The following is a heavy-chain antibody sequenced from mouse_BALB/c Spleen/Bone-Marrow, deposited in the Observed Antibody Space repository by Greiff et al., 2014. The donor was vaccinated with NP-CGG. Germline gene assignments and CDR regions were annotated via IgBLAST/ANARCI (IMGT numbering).Heavy chain of an antibody. CDR3: ARGREAMDY. J-gene: IGHJ4*01. Sequence: EVQLQQSGAELVWPGALVKLSCKASGFNIKDYYMHWVKQRPEQGLEWIGWIDPENGNTIYDPKFQGKASITADTSSNTAYLQLSSLTSEDTAVYYCARGREAMDYWGQGTSVTVSS. CDR1: GFNIKDYY. V-gene: IGHV14-1*02. CDR2: IDPENGNT.